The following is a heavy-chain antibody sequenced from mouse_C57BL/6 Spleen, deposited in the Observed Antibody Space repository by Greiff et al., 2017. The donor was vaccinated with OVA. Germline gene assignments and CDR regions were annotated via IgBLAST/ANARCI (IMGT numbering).Heavy chain of an antibody. Sequence: QVQLKQSGPELVKPGASVKISCKASGYAFSSSWMNWLKQRPGRGLEWIGRIYPGDGDTNYNGKFKGKATLTADKSSSTAYMQLSSLTSEDSAVYFCARLYYGYFDYWGQGTTLTVSS. CDR1: GYAFSSSW. D-gene: IGHD2-1*01. J-gene: IGHJ2*01. V-gene: IGHV1-82*01. CDR2: IYPGDGDT. CDR3: ARLYYGYFDY.